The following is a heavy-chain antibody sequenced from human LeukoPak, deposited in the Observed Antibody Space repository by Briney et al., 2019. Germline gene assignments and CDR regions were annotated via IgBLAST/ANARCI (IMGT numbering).Heavy chain of an antibody. CDR2: IYYSGST. Sequence: SETLSLTCTVSGGSISSYYWSWIRQPPGKGLEWIGYIYYSGSTNYNPSLKSRVTISVDTSKNQFSLKLSSVTAADTAVYYCARLLWFGELLYRLRSWFDPWGQGTLVTVSS. D-gene: IGHD3-10*01. V-gene: IGHV4-59*01. CDR3: ARLLWFGELLYRLRSWFDP. CDR1: GGSISSYY. J-gene: IGHJ5*02.